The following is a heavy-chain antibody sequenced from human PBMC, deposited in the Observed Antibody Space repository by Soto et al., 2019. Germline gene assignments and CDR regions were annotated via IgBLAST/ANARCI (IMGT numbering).Heavy chain of an antibody. Sequence: ASVTVSCKASGYTFTGYYMHWVRQAPGQGLEWMGWINPNCGGTNYAQKFQGWVTMTRDTSISTAYMELSRLRSDDTAVYYCARAYSSGYPDYWGQGTLVTVSS. J-gene: IGHJ4*02. CDR3: ARAYSSGYPDY. D-gene: IGHD6-19*01. CDR1: GYTFTGYY. CDR2: INPNCGGT. V-gene: IGHV1-2*04.